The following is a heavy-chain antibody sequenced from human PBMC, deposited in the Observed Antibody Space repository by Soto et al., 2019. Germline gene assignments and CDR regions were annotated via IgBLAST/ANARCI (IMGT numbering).Heavy chain of an antibody. J-gene: IGHJ6*02. CDR3: ASTAAGKGSYYYGMDV. CDR2: INPNSGGT. Sequence: QVQLVQSGAEVKKPGASVKVSCKASGYTFTGYYMHWVRQAPGQGLEWMGWINPNSGGTNYAQKFQGWVTMTSDTSISTAYMELSRLRSDDTAVYYCASTAAGKGSYYYGMDVWGQGTTVTVSS. V-gene: IGHV1-2*04. D-gene: IGHD6-13*01. CDR1: GYTFTGYY.